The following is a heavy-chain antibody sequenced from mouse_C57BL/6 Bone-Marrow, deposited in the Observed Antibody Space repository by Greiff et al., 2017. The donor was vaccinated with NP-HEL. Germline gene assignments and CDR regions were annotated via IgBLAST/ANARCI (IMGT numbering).Heavy chain of an antibody. V-gene: IGHV1-18*01. Sequence: EVQLQESGPELVKPGASVKIPCKASGYTFTDYNMDWVKQSPGKSLEWIGDINPNNGGTIYNQKFKGKATLTVDKSSSTAYMERRSLTSEDTAVYYCARGGKERVYYARDYGGQGTSVTVSS. CDR2: INPNNGGT. J-gene: IGHJ4*01. CDR1: GYTFTDYN. CDR3: ARGGKERVYYARDY.